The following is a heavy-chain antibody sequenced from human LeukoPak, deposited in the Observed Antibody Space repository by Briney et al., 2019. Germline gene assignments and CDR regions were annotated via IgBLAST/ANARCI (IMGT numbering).Heavy chain of an antibody. CDR1: GGTFSSYA. V-gene: IGHV1-69*05. CDR2: IIPIFGTA. Sequence: GASVKVSCKASGGTFSSYAISWVRQAPGQGLEWMGGIIPIFGTANYAQKFQGRVTITTDESTSTAYMELSSLRSEDTAVCYCAITAPDAFDIWGQGTMVTVSS. J-gene: IGHJ3*02. CDR3: AITAPDAFDI.